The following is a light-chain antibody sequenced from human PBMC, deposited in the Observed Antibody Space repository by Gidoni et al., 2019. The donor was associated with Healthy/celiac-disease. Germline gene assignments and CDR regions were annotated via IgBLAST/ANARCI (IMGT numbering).Light chain of an antibody. CDR2: DAS. J-gene: IGKJ3*01. V-gene: IGKV3-11*01. CDR3: QQRSNWPPLFT. CDR1: QSVSSY. Sequence: EIVLTHSPATLSSSPGERATLSCRASQSVSSYLAWYQQKPGQAPRLLIYDASNRATGIPARFSGSGSGTDFTLTISSLEPEDFAVYYCQQRSNWPPLFTFGPGTKVDIK.